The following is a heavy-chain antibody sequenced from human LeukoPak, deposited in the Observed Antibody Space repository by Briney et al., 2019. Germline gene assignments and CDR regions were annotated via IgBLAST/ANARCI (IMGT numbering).Heavy chain of an antibody. D-gene: IGHD4-17*01. CDR1: GFTFSSYA. CDR2: ISSSGGST. CDR3: AKSGRTVTLAGDKWCDP. J-gene: IGHJ5*02. Sequence: GGSLRLSCAASGFTFSSYAMSWVRQAPGKGLEWVSDISSSGGSTYYPDSVKGRFTISRDKSKNTLYLQMNSLRAEDTAVYYCAKSGRTVTLAGDKWCDPWGQGTLVTVSS. V-gene: IGHV3-23*01.